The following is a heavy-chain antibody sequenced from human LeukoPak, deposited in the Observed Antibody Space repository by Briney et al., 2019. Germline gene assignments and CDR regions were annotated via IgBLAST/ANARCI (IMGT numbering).Heavy chain of an antibody. CDR3: ARRYCSSTSCLFDY. Sequence: GGSLRLSCAASGFTFSSYEMNWVRQAPGKGLEWVSYISSSGSTIYYADSVKGRFTISRDNAKNSLYLQMNSLRAEDTAVYYCARRYCSSTSCLFDYWGQGTLVTVSS. D-gene: IGHD2-2*01. CDR2: ISSSGSTI. V-gene: IGHV3-48*03. CDR1: GFTFSSYE. J-gene: IGHJ4*02.